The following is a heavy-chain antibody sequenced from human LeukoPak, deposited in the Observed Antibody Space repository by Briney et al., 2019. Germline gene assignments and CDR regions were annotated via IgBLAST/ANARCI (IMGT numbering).Heavy chain of an antibody. D-gene: IGHD3-22*01. V-gene: IGHV4-34*01. CDR3: ARQGRYYVSSGYYYYDAFDI. CDR1: GGSFSGYY. CDR2: INHSGST. J-gene: IGHJ3*02. Sequence: KPSETLSLTCAVYGGSFSGYYWSWIRQPPGKGLEWIGEINHSGSTNYNPSLKSRVTISVDTSKNQFSLKLSSVTAADTAVYYCARQGRYYVSSGYYYYDAFDIWGQGTMVTVSS.